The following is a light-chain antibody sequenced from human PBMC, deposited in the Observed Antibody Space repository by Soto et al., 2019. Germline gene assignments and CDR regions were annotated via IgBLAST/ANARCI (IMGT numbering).Light chain of an antibody. CDR3: QQRRERPHA. CDR1: QSISSQ. Sequence: RCPAPRSLSLGEGGTRSWRASQSISSQLAWYHQKPGQAPRLLIHDASNRATGIPARFSGRGSSTDFTLTISSLEPEDLAALFLQQRRERPHAVGAGTKVDIK. CDR2: DAS. J-gene: IGKJ4*01. V-gene: IGKV3-11*01.